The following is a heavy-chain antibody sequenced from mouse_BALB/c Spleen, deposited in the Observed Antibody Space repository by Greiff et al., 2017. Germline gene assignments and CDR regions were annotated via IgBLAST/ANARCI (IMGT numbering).Heavy chain of an antibody. Sequence: VKVVESGPGLVAPSQSLSITCTVSGFSLTSYGVHWVRQPPGKGLEWLGVIWAGGSTNYNSALMSRLSISKDNSKSQVFLEMNSLQTDDTAMYCCARGGPWFAYWGQGTLVTVSA. CDR3: ARGGPWFAY. CDR1: GFSLTSYG. V-gene: IGHV2-9*02. D-gene: IGHD1-1*02. CDR2: IWAGGST. J-gene: IGHJ3*01.